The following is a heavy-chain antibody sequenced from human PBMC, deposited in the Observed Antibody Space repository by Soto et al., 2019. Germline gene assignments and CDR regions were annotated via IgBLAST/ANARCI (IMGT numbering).Heavy chain of an antibody. CDR1: GFTFSSYG. CDR3: ARALEDTAMVTLGSYYYYGMDV. Sequence: GGSLRLSCAASGFTFSSYGMHWVRQAPGKGLEWVAVIWYDGSNKYYADSVKGRFTISRDNSKNTLYLQMNSLRAEDTAVYYCARALEDTAMVTLGSYYYYGMDVWGQGTTVTVSS. J-gene: IGHJ6*02. D-gene: IGHD5-18*01. V-gene: IGHV3-33*01. CDR2: IWYDGSNK.